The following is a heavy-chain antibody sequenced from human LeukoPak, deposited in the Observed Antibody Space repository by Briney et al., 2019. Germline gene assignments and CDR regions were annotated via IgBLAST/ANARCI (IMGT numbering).Heavy chain of an antibody. CDR3: AHIAEAGGITDY. Sequence: GASVKVSCKASGYTFISYDINWVRQATGQGLEWMGWMNPNSGNTGYAQKFQGRVTMTRNTSISTAYMELSSLRSEDTAVYYCAHIAEAGGITDYWGQGTLVTVSS. J-gene: IGHJ4*02. V-gene: IGHV1-8*01. D-gene: IGHD6-13*01. CDR2: MNPNSGNT. CDR1: GYTFISYD.